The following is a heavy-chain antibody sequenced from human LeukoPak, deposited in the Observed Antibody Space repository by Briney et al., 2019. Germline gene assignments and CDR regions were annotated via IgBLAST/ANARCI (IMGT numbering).Heavy chain of an antibody. V-gene: IGHV1-2*02. CDR3: ARDGVVVAAQGAFDL. CDR2: INPNSGAT. Sequence: GASVKVSCKASGYTFTGYYMNWVRQAPGQGLEWMGWINPNSGATNYAQKFQGRVTITRDTSISTAYMELSSLRSDDTAVYYFARDGVVVAAQGAFDLWGQGTMVSVSS. D-gene: IGHD2-15*01. CDR1: GYTFTGYY. J-gene: IGHJ3*01.